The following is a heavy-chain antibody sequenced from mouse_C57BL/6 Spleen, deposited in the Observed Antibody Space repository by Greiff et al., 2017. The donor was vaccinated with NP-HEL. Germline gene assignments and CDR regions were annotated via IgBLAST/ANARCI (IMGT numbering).Heavy chain of an antibody. CDR2: ISDGGSYT. CDR3: ARDARVYYDYDGFDY. V-gene: IGHV5-4*01. CDR1: GFTFSSYA. J-gene: IGHJ2*01. Sequence: DVMLVESGGGLVKPGGSLKLSCAASGFTFSSYAMSWVRQTPEKRLEWVATISDGGSYTYYPDNVKGRFTISSDNAKNNLYLQMSHLKSEDTAMYYGARDARVYYDYDGFDYWGQGTTLTVSS. D-gene: IGHD2-4*01.